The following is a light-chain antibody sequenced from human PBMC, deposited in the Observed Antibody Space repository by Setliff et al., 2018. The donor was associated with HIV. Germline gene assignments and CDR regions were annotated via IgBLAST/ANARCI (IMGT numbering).Light chain of an antibody. CDR1: NIGRKS. CDR2: YDS. J-gene: IGLJ1*01. Sequence: YELTQPPSVSVAPGKTARITCGGNNIGRKSVHWYQQKPGQAPVLVIYYDSDRPSGIPERFSGSNSGNTATLTISRGEAGDEADYYCQVWDSSSDHYVFGTGTKVTVL. V-gene: IGLV3-21*04. CDR3: QVWDSSSDHYV.